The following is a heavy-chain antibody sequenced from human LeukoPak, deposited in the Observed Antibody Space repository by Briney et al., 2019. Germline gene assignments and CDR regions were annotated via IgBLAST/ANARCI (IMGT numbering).Heavy chain of an antibody. V-gene: IGHV3-48*01. CDR1: GFSYICYS. CDR2: ISSSSSTI. D-gene: IGHD3-10*01. Sequence: GGALRLSRVATGFSYICYSLSWVRQAPAKGRQWVSHISSSSSTIHYADSVKGRFTISRDTAKTSLYVQMHSLRVEDTAAYYCTRDFGLHSRYYFDDWGQGTLVTVSS. J-gene: IGHJ4*01. CDR3: TRDFGLHSRYYFDD.